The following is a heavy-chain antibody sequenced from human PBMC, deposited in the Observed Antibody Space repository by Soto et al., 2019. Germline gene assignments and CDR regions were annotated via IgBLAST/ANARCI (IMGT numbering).Heavy chain of an antibody. CDR2: ISYDGGLQ. CDR1: GFTFTSYG. D-gene: IGHD5-18*01. J-gene: IGHJ4*02. Sequence: QAHLVESGGGVVQPGRSLRLCCAASGFTFTSYGMHWVRQAPGTRLEWVAVISYDGGLQHYADSVKGRFTISRDNSKNMVLLHMNSLRAEDTAVYYCVSDRGYGHASVPYSWGQGTLVSVSS. V-gene: IGHV3-30*03. CDR3: VSDRGYGHASVPYS.